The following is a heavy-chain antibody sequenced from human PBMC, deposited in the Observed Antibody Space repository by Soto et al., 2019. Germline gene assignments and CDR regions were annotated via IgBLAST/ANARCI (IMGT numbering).Heavy chain of an antibody. CDR3: ARGQGGNSGDAFDI. Sequence: GGSLRLSCAASGFTFSSYDMHWVRQATGKGLEWVSAIGTAGDTYYPGSVKGRFTISRENAKNSLYLQMNSLRAGDTAVYYCARGQGGNSGDAFDIWGQGTMVTVSS. D-gene: IGHD6-19*01. J-gene: IGHJ3*02. CDR1: GFTFSSYD. V-gene: IGHV3-13*01. CDR2: IGTAGDT.